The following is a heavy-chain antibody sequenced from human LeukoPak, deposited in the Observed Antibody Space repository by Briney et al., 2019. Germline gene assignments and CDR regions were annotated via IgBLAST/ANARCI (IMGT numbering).Heavy chain of an antibody. Sequence: WASVKVSCKASGYTFTSYYMHWVRQAPGQGLEWMGIINPSGGSTSYAQKFQGRVTMTRDTSSSAAYMELIRLRSDDTAVHYCARGGSPIYYYYIHVWGKGTTVTISS. J-gene: IGHJ6*03. D-gene: IGHD2-2*01. CDR3: ARGGSPIYYYYIHV. CDR2: INPSGGST. CDR1: GYTFTSYY. V-gene: IGHV1-46*01.